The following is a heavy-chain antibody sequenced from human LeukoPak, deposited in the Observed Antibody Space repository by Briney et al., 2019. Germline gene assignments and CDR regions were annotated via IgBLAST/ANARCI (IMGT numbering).Heavy chain of an antibody. Sequence: GGSLRLSCAASGFTFSTYAMHWVRQGPQKRLEIVSAIASDGDTYYAKTVRGRFTISRDNSKDTLFLQMGSLRTEDMGVYYCLLGWDYWGQGALVSVSS. V-gene: IGHV3-64*01. CDR3: LLGWDY. CDR2: IASDGDT. CDR1: GFTFSTYA. J-gene: IGHJ4*02. D-gene: IGHD2-21*01.